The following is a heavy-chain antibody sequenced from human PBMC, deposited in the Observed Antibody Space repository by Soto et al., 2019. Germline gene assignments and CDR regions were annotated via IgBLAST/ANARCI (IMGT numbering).Heavy chain of an antibody. Sequence: QVQLVESGGGVVQPXXSLRLSCAASGFTFSSYAMHWVRQAPGKGLEWVAVISYDGSNKYYADSVKGRFTISRDNSKNTLYLQMNSLRAEDTAVYYCARSYYDSSGWHFDYWGQGTLVTVSS. CDR1: GFTFSSYA. V-gene: IGHV3-30-3*01. CDR2: ISYDGSNK. CDR3: ARSYYDSSGWHFDY. J-gene: IGHJ4*02. D-gene: IGHD3-22*01.